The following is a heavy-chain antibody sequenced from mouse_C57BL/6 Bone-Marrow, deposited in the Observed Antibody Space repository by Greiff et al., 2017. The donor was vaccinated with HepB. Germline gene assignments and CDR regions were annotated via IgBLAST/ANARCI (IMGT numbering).Heavy chain of an antibody. D-gene: IGHD1-1*01. CDR3: ARVHYYGSSSYYFDY. Sequence: QVQLQQPGAELVKPGASVKLSCKASGYTFTSYWMHWVKQRPGQGLEWIGMIHPNSGSTNYNEKFKSKATLTVDKSSSTAYMQLSSLTSEDSAVYYCARVHYYGSSSYYFDYWGQGTTLTVSS. CDR1: GYTFTSYW. CDR2: IHPNSGST. J-gene: IGHJ2*01. V-gene: IGHV1-64*01.